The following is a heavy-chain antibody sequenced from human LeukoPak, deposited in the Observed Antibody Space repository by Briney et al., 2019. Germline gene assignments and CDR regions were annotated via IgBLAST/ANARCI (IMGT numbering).Heavy chain of an antibody. J-gene: IGHJ4*02. CDR2: IYHGGNT. CDR1: GASITNENW. Sequence: SETLSLTCTVSGASITNENWWSWVRQPPGEGLEWIGEIYHGGNTHYNPSLKSRVTISVDKFKNQFSLSLTSVTAADTAVYYCARDFGLGRGYSYGFFDYWGQGTLVTVSS. D-gene: IGHD5-18*01. V-gene: IGHV4-4*02. CDR3: ARDFGLGRGYSYGFFDY.